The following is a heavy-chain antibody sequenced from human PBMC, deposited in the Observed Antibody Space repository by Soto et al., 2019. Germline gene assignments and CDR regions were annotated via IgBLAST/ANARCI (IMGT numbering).Heavy chain of an antibody. V-gene: IGHV4-59*01. CDR2: IYYSGST. D-gene: IGHD3-16*02. CDR3: ERETYYDYIWGSYRPNDAFDI. Sequence: PSETLSLTCTVSGGSISSYYWSWIRQPPGKGLEWIGYIYYSGSTNYNPSLKSRVTISVDTSKNQFSLKLSSVTAADTAVYYCERETYYDYIWGSYRPNDAFDIWGQGTMVTVSS. J-gene: IGHJ3*02. CDR1: GGSISSYY.